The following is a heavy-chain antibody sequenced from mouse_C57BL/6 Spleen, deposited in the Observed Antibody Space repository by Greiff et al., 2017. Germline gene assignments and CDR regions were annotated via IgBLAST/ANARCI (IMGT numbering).Heavy chain of an antibody. CDR3: ARYPYYYGSGHDYAMDY. V-gene: IGHV1-75*01. J-gene: IGHJ4*01. Sequence: QVQLQQSGPELVKPGASVKLSCKASGYTFTDYYINWVKQRPGQGLEWIGWIFPGSGSTYYNEKFKGKATLTVDKASSTAYMLLSRLTSEDSAVYSCARYPYYYGSGHDYAMDYWGQGTSVTVSS. D-gene: IGHD1-1*01. CDR2: IFPGSGST. CDR1: GYTFTDYY.